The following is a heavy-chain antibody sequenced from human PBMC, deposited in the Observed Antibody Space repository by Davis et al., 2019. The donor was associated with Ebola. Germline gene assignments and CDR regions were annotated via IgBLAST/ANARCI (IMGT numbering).Heavy chain of an antibody. CDR2: IYYSGST. D-gene: IGHD3-16*01. CDR3: ARGDVYNWFDP. V-gene: IGHV4-61*01. J-gene: IGHJ5*02. Sequence: PSETLSLTCTVSGGSVSSGSYYWSWIRQPPGKGLEWIGYIYYSGSTNYNPSLKSRVTISVDTSKNQFSLKLSSVTAADTAVYYCARGDVYNWFDPWGQGTLVTVSS. CDR1: GGSVSSGSYY.